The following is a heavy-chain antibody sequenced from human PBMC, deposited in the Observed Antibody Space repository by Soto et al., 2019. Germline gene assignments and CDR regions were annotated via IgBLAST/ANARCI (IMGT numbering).Heavy chain of an antibody. V-gene: IGHV1-18*01. CDR1: GYTFTSYG. D-gene: IGHD3-16*01. CDR2: ISAYNGNT. Sequence: GASVKVSCKASGYTFTSYGISWVRQAPGQGLEWMGWISAYNGNTNYAQKLQGRVTMTTDTSTSTAYMELRSLRSDDTAVYYCARNSDRLRGGRPNDAFDIWGQGTMVTVSS. J-gene: IGHJ3*02. CDR3: ARNSDRLRGGRPNDAFDI.